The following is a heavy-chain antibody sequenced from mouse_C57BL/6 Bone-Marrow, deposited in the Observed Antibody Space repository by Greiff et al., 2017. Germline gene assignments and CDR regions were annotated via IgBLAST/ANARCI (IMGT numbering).Heavy chain of an antibody. D-gene: IGHD2-2*01. CDR2: TFYSGIT. V-gene: IGHV3-3*01. J-gene: IGHJ2*01. Sequence: EVKLQESGPSLVRPSQTLSLTCTVTGFSINSDCYWIWIRQFPGNKLEYIGYTFYSGITYYNPSLESRTYITRDTSKNQFSLKLSSVTTEDTATYYCARDLLFYYGNDPYFDYWGQGTTLTVSS. CDR3: ARDLLFYYGNDPYFDY. CDR1: GFSINSDCY.